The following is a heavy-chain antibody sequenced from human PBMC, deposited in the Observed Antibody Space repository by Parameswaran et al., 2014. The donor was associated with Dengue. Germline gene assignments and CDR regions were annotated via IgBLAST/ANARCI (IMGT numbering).Heavy chain of an antibody. CDR2: ISSSSSTI. Sequence: KWIRQPPGKGLEWVSYISSSSSTIYYADSVKGRFTISRDNAKNSLYLQMNSLRDEDTAVYYCARGVEIETYCSSTSCLQGIGFDYWGQGTLVTVSS. V-gene: IGHV3-48*02. CDR3: ARGVEIETYCSSTSCLQGIGFDY. J-gene: IGHJ4*02. D-gene: IGHD2-2*01.